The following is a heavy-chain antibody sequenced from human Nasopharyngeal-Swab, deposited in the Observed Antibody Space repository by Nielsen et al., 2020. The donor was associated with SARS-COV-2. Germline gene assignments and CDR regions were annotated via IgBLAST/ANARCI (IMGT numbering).Heavy chain of an antibody. J-gene: IGHJ4*02. CDR3: ARFRGTINSSDY. CDR2: IWHDGSKK. V-gene: IGHV3-33*01. CDR1: GFTFTTSG. D-gene: IGHD1-26*01. Sequence: SLKLSCSASGFTFTTSGMHWVRQAPGKGLEWLSMIWHDGSKKYYADSVEGRFTISRDNSNSTLYLQMNSLQPDDTAIDYCARFRGTINSSDYWGQGTLVIVSS.